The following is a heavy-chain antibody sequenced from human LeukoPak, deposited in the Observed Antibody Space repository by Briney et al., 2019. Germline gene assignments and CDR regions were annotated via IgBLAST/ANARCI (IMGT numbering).Heavy chain of an antibody. J-gene: IGHJ3*02. D-gene: IGHD1-1*01. V-gene: IGHV3-30*02. Sequence: GGSLRLSCATSGFTFSSYGMNWVRQAPGKGLEWVAFIRYDGRDTYYAASVKGRFTISRDNSKNTLFLQMNSLRAEDTAVYYCARDVKALEAFDIWGQGTMVTVS. CDR2: IRYDGRDT. CDR3: ARDVKALEAFDI. CDR1: GFTFSSYG.